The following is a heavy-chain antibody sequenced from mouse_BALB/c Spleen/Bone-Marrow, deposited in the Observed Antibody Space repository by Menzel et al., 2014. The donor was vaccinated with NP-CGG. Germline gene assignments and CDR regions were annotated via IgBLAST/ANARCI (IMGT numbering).Heavy chain of an antibody. CDR2: INPSNGGT. CDR3: TRREYYRYDRAMDY. CDR1: GYTFTSYY. J-gene: IGHJ4*01. V-gene: IGHV1S81*02. Sequence: QVQLQQPGAELVKPGASVKLSCKASGYTFTSYYMYWVKRRPRQGLEWIGEINPSNGGTNFNEKFKSKATLTVDKSSSTAYMQLSSLTSEDSAVYYCTRREYYRYDRAMDYWGQGTSVTVSS. D-gene: IGHD2-14*01.